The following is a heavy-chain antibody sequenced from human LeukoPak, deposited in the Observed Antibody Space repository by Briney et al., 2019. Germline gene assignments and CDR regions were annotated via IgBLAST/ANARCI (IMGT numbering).Heavy chain of an antibody. V-gene: IGHV4-59*01. J-gene: IGHJ6*02. D-gene: IGHD6-13*01. CDR3: ARERAANYYYGMDV. CDR1: GPSISSYS. Sequence: PSPTLSLTCTVSGPSISSYSWSWIRPPPRKELGWSGYIYYSGSTNYNPSLKSRVTISVDTSKNQFSLKLSSVTAADTAVYYCARERAANYYYGMDVWGQGTTVTVSS. CDR2: IYYSGST.